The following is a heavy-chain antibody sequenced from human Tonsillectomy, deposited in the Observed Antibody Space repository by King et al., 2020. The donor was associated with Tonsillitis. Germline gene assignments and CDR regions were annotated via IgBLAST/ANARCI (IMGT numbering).Heavy chain of an antibody. V-gene: IGHV3-9*01. D-gene: IGHD3-3*01. CDR3: AKGRTITIFGGVPPGGLDV. Sequence: VQLVESGGGLVQPGRSLRLSCAASGFTFDDYAMHWVRQAPGKGLEWVSGISWNSGSIGYADSVKGRFTISRDNAKNSQYLQMNSLRAEDTALYYCAKGRTITIFGGVPPGGLDVWGQGTTVTVSS. CDR1: GFTFDDYA. J-gene: IGHJ6*02. CDR2: ISWNSGSI.